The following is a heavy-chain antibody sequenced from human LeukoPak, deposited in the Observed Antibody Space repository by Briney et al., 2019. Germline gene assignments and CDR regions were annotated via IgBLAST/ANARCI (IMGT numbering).Heavy chain of an antibody. Sequence: GESLKISCKGSGYSFTSYWIGWVRQIPGKGLEWMGIIYPGDSDTRYSPAFQGQVTISADKSISTAYLQWGSLKASDTAMSYCARHREMATISNFDYWGQGTLVTVSS. V-gene: IGHV5-51*01. D-gene: IGHD5-24*01. J-gene: IGHJ4*02. CDR2: IYPGDSDT. CDR3: ARHREMATISNFDY. CDR1: GYSFTSYW.